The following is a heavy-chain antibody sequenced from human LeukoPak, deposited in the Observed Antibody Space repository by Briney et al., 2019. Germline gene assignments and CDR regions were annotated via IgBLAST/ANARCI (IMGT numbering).Heavy chain of an antibody. Sequence: SETLSLTCAVYGGSFSGYYWSWIRQPSGEGLEWIGEINHSGSTNYNPSLKSRVTISVDTSKNQFSLKLSSVTAADTAVYYCARGSVGANFDYWGQGTLVTVSS. CDR1: GGSFSGYY. D-gene: IGHD1-26*01. CDR3: ARGSVGANFDY. CDR2: INHSGST. V-gene: IGHV4-34*01. J-gene: IGHJ4*02.